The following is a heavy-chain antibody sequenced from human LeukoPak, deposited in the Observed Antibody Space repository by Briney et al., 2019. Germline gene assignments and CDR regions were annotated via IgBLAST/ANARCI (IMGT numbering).Heavy chain of an antibody. CDR3: AGNIAVAGFYFDY. V-gene: IGHV4-34*01. CDR2: INHSGST. Sequence: SETLSLTCAVYGGSFSGYYWSWIRQPPGKGLEWIGEINHSGSTNYNPSLKSRVTISVDTSKNQFSLKLSSVTAADTAVYYCAGNIAVAGFYFDYWGQGTLVTVSS. CDR1: GGSFSGYY. D-gene: IGHD6-19*01. J-gene: IGHJ4*02.